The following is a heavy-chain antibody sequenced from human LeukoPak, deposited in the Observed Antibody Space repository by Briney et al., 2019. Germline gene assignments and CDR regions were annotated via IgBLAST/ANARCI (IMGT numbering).Heavy chain of an antibody. CDR2: IYYSGST. Sequence: PSETLSLTCTVSGGSISTSSYYWGWIRQPPGKGLEWIGSIYYSGSTYYNPSLKSRVTISVHTSKNQFSLNLSSVTAADTAVYYCARHVGGWGNDPFDYWGQGTLVTVSS. D-gene: IGHD3-16*01. CDR1: GGSISTSSYY. CDR3: ARHVGGWGNDPFDY. J-gene: IGHJ4*02. V-gene: IGHV4-39*01.